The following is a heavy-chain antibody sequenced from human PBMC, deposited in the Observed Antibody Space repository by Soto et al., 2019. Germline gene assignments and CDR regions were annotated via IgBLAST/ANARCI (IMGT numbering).Heavy chain of an antibody. CDR1: GGTFSSYT. CDR2: IISILGIA. J-gene: IGHJ6*02. CDR3: ARQGLIGMDV. V-gene: IGHV1-69*02. Sequence: SVQVSCKASGGTFSSYTISWVRQAPGQGLEWMGRIISILGIANYAQKFQGRVTITADKSTSTAYMELSSLRSEDTAVYSCARQGLIGMDVWGQGTTVTVSS.